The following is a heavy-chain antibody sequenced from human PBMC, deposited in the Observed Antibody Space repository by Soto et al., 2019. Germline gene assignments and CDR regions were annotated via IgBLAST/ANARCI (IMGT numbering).Heavy chain of an antibody. CDR3: ARVHSCSSTSCSSWFDP. CDR1: GYTFTSYA. J-gene: IGHJ5*02. CDR2: INAGNGNT. D-gene: IGHD2-2*01. V-gene: IGHV1-3*01. Sequence: GASVKVSCKASGYTFTSYAMHWGRQAPGQRLEWMGWINAGNGNTKYSQKFQGRVTITRDTSASTAYMELSSLRSEDTAVYYCARVHSCSSTSCSSWFDPWGQGTLVTVSS.